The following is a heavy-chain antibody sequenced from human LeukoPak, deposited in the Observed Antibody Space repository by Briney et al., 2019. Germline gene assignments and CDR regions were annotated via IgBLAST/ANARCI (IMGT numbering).Heavy chain of an antibody. CDR1: GDSVSSNSS. CDR3: ARKENVYYYFDY. V-gene: IGHV6-1*01. Sequence: SQTLSLTCAISGDSVSSNSSWNWIRQSPSRGLEWLGRTYYRSKWYNDYVVSVKSRININPDTSKNQFSLQLSSVTAVDTAVYYCARKENVYYYFDYWGQGTLVTVSS. CDR2: TYYRSKWYN. J-gene: IGHJ4*02. D-gene: IGHD3-10*01.